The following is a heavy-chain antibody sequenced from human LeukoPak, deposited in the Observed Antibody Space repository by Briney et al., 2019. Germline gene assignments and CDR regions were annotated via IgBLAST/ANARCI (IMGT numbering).Heavy chain of an antibody. Sequence: SETLSLTCTVSGGSISSYYWSWIRQPPGKGREWIGYIYTSGSTNYNPSLKSRVTISVEKSRNEFSLQLRPVTAADTAVYYCAREDPQTTVPEGMDVWGQGTTVIVSS. CDR1: GGSISSYY. D-gene: IGHD4-17*01. CDR3: AREDPQTTVPEGMDV. J-gene: IGHJ6*02. CDR2: IYTSGST. V-gene: IGHV4-59*01.